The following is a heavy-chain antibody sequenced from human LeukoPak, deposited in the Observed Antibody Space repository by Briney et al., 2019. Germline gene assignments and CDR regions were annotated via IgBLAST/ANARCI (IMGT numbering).Heavy chain of an antibody. Sequence: VASVKVSCKASAYTFTSYDINWVRQATGQGLEWMGWMNPNSGNTGYAQKFQGRVTMTRNTSISTAYMELSSLRSEDTAVYYCARAPLSGYDYGYYYYYMDVWGKGTTVTISS. CDR1: AYTFTSYD. CDR3: ARAPLSGYDYGYYYYYMDV. D-gene: IGHD5-12*01. V-gene: IGHV1-8*01. CDR2: MNPNSGNT. J-gene: IGHJ6*03.